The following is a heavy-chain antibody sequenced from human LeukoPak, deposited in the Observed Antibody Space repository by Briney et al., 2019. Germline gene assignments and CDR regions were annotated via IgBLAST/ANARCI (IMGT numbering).Heavy chain of an antibody. CDR1: GFTFSSHS. V-gene: IGHV3-21*01. CDR3: ARDPSQDDY. J-gene: IGHJ4*02. Sequence: GRSLRLSCAASGFTFSSHSMNWVSQAPGKGLEWVSSISGGSSYIYSADSVKGRFTISRDNAKNSLYLQMNSLRAEDTAVYYCARDPSQDDYWGRGTLVTVSS. CDR2: ISGGSSYI.